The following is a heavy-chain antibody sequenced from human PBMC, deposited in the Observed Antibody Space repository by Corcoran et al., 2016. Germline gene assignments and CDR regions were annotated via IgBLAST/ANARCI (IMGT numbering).Heavy chain of an antibody. D-gene: IGHD3-3*01. V-gene: IGHV1-8*01. CDR1: GYTFTSYD. Sequence: QVQLVQSGAEVKKPGASVKVSCKASGYTFTSYDINWVRQATGQGLEWMGWMNPNSGNTGYAQKFQGRVTMTRNTSISTAYMELSRLRSEDTAVYYCARGAKYYDFWSGYYYYYGMDVWGQGTTVTVSS. CDR2: MNPNSGNT. J-gene: IGHJ6*02. CDR3: ARGAKYYDFWSGYYYYYGMDV.